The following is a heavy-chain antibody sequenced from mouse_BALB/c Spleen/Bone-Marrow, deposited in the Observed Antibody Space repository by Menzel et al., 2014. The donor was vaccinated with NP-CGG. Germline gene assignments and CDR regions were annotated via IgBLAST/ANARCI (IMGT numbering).Heavy chain of an antibody. J-gene: IGHJ1*01. CDR2: IDPANGNS. Sequence: EVQLQQSGAELVKPGASVKLSCTASGFNIKDTYMHWVKQGPEQGLEWIGRIDPANGNSKYDPKFQGKATITADTSSNTAYLQLSSLTSEDTAVYYCARGGTTATWYFDVWGAGTTVTVSS. CDR1: GFNIKDTY. CDR3: ARGGTTATWYFDV. V-gene: IGHV14-3*02. D-gene: IGHD1-2*01.